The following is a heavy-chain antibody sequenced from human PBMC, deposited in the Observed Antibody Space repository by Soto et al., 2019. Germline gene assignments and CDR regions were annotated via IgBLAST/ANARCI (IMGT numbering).Heavy chain of an antibody. J-gene: IGHJ4*02. CDR3: ARETHPREYSYGPDY. Sequence: PGGSLRLSCAASGFTFSDYYMSWIRRAPGKGLKGVSSISRSGRTKNYADSVKGRFTISRDNAKNSLYLQMNSLRAEDTAVYYCARETHPREYSYGPDYWGQGTLVTVSS. D-gene: IGHD5-18*01. CDR1: GFTFSDYY. CDR2: ISRSGRTK. V-gene: IGHV3-11*01.